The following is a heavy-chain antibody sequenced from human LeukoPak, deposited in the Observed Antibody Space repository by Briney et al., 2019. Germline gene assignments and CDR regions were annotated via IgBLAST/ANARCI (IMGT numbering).Heavy chain of an antibody. CDR3: ASLYSSGWNWFDP. CDR2: IYYSGST. Sequence: SETLSLTCTVSGVSISSSSYYWGWIRQPPGKGLEWIGSIYYSGSTYYNPSLKSRVTISVDTSKNQFSLKLSSVTAADTAVYYCASLYSSGWNWFDPWGQGTLVTVSS. J-gene: IGHJ5*02. V-gene: IGHV4-39*01. CDR1: GVSISSSSYY. D-gene: IGHD6-19*01.